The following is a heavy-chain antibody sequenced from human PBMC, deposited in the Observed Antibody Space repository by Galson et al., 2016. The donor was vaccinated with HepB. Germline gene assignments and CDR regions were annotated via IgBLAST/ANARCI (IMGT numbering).Heavy chain of an antibody. CDR2: IYYSGST. D-gene: IGHD3-16*02. V-gene: IGHV4-59*01. CDR3: ARGPPVWGSYRYDY. CDR1: GGSISSYY. J-gene: IGHJ4*02. Sequence: SETLSLTCTVSGGSISSYYWSWIRQPPGKGLEWIGYIYYSGSTNYNPSLKSRVTISVDTSKNQLSLKLSSATAADTAVYYCARGPPVWGSYRYDYWGQGTLVTVSS.